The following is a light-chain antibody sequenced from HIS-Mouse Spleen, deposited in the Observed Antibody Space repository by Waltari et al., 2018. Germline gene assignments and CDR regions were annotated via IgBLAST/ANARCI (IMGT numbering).Light chain of an antibody. CDR1: SHDVGRYDL. CDR3: CSYAGSSTWV. CDR2: EGS. V-gene: IGLV2-23*01. J-gene: IGLJ3*02. Sequence: QSALTQPASVSGSPGQSITISCTGHSHDVGRYDLVSWYQQPPGKAPKLLIYEGSKRPSGVSNRFSGSKSGNTASLTISGLQAEDEADYYCCSYAGSSTWVFGGGTKLTVL.